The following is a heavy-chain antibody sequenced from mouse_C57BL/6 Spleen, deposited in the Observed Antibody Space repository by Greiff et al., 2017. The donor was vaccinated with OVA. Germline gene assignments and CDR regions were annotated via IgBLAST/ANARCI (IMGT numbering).Heavy chain of an antibody. CDR1: GYAFTNYL. D-gene: IGHD1-1*01. CDR2: INPGSGGT. Sequence: VQLQQSGAELVRPGTSVKVSCKASGYAFTNYLIEWVKQRPGQGLEWIGVINPGSGGTNYNEKFKGKATLTADKSSSTAYMQLSSLTSEDSAVYFCARSAPYCSSYGGFAYWGQGTLVTVSA. J-gene: IGHJ3*01. CDR3: ARSAPYCSSYGGFAY. V-gene: IGHV1-54*01.